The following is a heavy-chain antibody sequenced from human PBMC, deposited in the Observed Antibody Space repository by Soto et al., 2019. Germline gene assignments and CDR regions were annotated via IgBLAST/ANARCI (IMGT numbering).Heavy chain of an antibody. CDR3: SKGWELLPAGDAFDI. D-gene: IGHD1-26*01. CDR2: ISYDGSNK. Sequence: PGGSLRLPCAASGFTFSSYGMHWVRQAPGKGLEWVAVISYDGSNKYYADSVKGRFTISRDNSKNTLYLQMNSLRAEDTAVYYCSKGWELLPAGDAFDIWGQGTMVTVSS. V-gene: IGHV3-30*18. CDR1: GFTFSSYG. J-gene: IGHJ3*02.